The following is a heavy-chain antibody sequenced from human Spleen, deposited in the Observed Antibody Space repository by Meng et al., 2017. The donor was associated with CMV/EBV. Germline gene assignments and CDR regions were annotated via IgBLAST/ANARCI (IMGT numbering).Heavy chain of an antibody. CDR1: GYTFTDYG. D-gene: IGHD2-2*01. Sequence: ASVKVSCKPSGYTFTDYGVSWVRQAPGQGLEWMGWISTYNGNTNYAQKFQDRVTMTTDTSKSTAYMELRSLRSDDTAVYYCARDLHIVIVPSADYYYYYYAMDVWGQGTTVTVSS. CDR2: ISTYNGNT. V-gene: IGHV1-18*01. J-gene: IGHJ6*02. CDR3: ARDLHIVIVPSADYYYYYYAMDV.